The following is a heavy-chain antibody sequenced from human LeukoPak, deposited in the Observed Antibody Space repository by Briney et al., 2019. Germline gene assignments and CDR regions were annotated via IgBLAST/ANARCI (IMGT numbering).Heavy chain of an antibody. CDR2: IIPILGIA. CDR3: ARETSSRFFDY. J-gene: IGHJ4*02. V-gene: IGHV1-69*04. Sequence: SVKVSCKASGGTFSSYAISWVRQAPGQGLEWMGRIIPILGIANYAQKFQGRVTFTRNTSISTAYMESNNLRSDDTAVYYCARETSSRFFDYWGQGTLLTVSS. CDR1: GGTFSSYA.